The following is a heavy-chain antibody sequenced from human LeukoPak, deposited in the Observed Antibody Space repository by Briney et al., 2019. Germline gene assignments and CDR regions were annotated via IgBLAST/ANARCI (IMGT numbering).Heavy chain of an antibody. CDR2: ISWNSGSI. CDR3: ARSYSSSWLDY. J-gene: IGHJ4*02. V-gene: IGHV3-9*01. D-gene: IGHD6-13*01. Sequence: PGGSLRLSCAASGFTFDDYAMHWVRQAPGKGLEWVSGISWNSGSIGYADSVKGRFTISRDNSKNTLYLQMNSLRAEDTAVYYCARSYSSSWLDYWGQGTLVTVSS. CDR1: GFTFDDYA.